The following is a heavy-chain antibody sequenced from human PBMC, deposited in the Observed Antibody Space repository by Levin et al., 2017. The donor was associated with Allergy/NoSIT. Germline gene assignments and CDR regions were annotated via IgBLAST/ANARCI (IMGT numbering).Heavy chain of an antibody. J-gene: IGHJ6*03. CDR3: ARHARDHYYSYHYMDV. V-gene: IGHV4-39*01. CDR1: GGSISSSSYY. CDR2: IYYGGST. Sequence: ASETLSLTCTVSGGSISSSSYYWGWIRQPPGKGLEWIGSIYYGGSTYYNPSLKSRVTISVDTSKNQFSLRLSSVTAADTAVYYCARHARDHYYSYHYMDVWGKGTTVTVSS.